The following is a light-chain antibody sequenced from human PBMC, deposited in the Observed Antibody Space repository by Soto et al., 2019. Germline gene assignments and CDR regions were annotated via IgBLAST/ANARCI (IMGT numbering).Light chain of an antibody. J-gene: IGKJ1*01. CDR3: QQYNGYSRT. CDR1: QSIGDS. CDR2: DVS. V-gene: IGKV1-5*01. Sequence: DIQMTQSPSTLSASLGDIVSITCRSSQSIGDSLAWYQQKPGKAPYLLISDVSSLERGVPSRFSGSGSGTEFTLTISSMQPDDFATFYCQQYNGYSRTFGQGTKVDIK.